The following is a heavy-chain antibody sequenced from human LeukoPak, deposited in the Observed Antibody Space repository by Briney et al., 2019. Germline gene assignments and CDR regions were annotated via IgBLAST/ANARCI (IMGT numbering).Heavy chain of an antibody. Sequence: ASVKVSCKASGYTFTIYAIYWVRQATGQGLEWMGWMDPNSGNTGYAQKFQGRITITRDTSISTAYMELSSLRSEDTAVYYCARWAITFGGVIVNNWFDPWGQGTLVTVSS. V-gene: IGHV1-8*03. J-gene: IGHJ5*02. CDR1: GYTFTIYA. CDR3: ARWAITFGGVIVNNWFDP. D-gene: IGHD3-16*02. CDR2: MDPNSGNT.